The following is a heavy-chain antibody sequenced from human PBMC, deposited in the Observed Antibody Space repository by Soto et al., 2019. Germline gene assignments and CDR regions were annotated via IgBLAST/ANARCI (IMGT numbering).Heavy chain of an antibody. J-gene: IGHJ6*02. CDR3: ARDGGYCSGGSCYSGPNYYHCIDV. CDR2: IIPIFGTA. V-gene: IGHV1-69*13. CDR1: GGTFSSYA. D-gene: IGHD2-15*01. Sequence: ASVKVSCKASGGTFSSYAISWVRQAPGQGLEWMGGIIPIFGTANYAQKFQGRVTITADESTSTAYMELSSLRSEDTAVYYCARDGGYCSGGSCYSGPNYYHCIDVRREGTTVPV.